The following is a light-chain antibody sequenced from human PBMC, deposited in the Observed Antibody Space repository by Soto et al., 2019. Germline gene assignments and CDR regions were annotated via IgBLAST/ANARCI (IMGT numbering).Light chain of an antibody. CDR3: QQYGSSLWT. Sequence: EIVLTQSPGTLSLSPGERATLSCGASQRVSSTYLAWYQQKPGQAPRLLIYGASSRATGIPDRFSGSGSGTDFTLTISRLEPEDFAVYYCQQYGSSLWTFDQGTKVEIK. CDR2: GAS. CDR1: QRVSSTY. V-gene: IGKV3-20*01. J-gene: IGKJ1*01.